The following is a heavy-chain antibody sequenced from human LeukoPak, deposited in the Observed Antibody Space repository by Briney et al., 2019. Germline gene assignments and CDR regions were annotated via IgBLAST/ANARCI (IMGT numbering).Heavy chain of an antibody. CDR3: ARYLDEYSATNAFDI. CDR2: IIPIFGTA. D-gene: IGHD6-6*01. V-gene: IGHV1-69*05. J-gene: IGHJ3*02. Sequence: SVKVSCKASGGTFSSYAISWVRQAPGQGLEWMGGIIPIFGTANYAQKFQGRVTITTDESTSTAYMELSSLRSEDTAVYYCARYLDEYSATNAFDIWGQGTMVTVSS. CDR1: GGTFSSYA.